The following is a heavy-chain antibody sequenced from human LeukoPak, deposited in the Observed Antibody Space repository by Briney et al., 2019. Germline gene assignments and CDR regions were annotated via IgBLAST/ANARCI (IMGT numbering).Heavy chain of an antibody. CDR1: GGSISSGGYS. J-gene: IGHJ6*02. CDR2: IYHSGTT. CDR3: ARGCTSGCYYYFAMDV. Sequence: SETLSLTCAVSGGSISSGGYSWSWIRQPPGKGLEWIGYIYHSGTTYYNPSLKSRVTISLDRSKNQFSLKLSSVTAADTAVYYCARGCTSGCYYYFAMDVWGPGTTVTVSS. D-gene: IGHD2-8*01. V-gene: IGHV4-30-2*01.